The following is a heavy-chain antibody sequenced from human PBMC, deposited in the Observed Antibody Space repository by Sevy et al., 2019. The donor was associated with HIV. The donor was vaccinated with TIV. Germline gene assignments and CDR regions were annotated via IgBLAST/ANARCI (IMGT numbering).Heavy chain of an antibody. Sequence: GGSLRLSCAASGFTFSSYWMHWVRQAPGKGLVWVSRINSDGSSKSYADSVKGRFTISRDNAKNTLYLQMNSLRAEDTAVYYCAINYGDPYYYYGMDVWGQGTTVTVSS. V-gene: IGHV3-74*01. CDR2: INSDGSSK. J-gene: IGHJ6*02. CDR3: AINYGDPYYYYGMDV. CDR1: GFTFSSYW. D-gene: IGHD4-17*01.